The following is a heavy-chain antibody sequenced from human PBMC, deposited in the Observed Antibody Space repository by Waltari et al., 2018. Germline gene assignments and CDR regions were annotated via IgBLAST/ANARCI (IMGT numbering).Heavy chain of an antibody. J-gene: IGHJ4*02. D-gene: IGHD1-26*01. CDR3: ARCCRGGTTTAFDY. V-gene: IGHV1-18*01. Sequence: QVQLVQSGAEVKKPGASVKVSCKASDYTFNNYGLSWVRQAPGQGLEWMGWISADKVNKNYAARLQGRCTMTTDTSTSTAYMELRSLTSDDTAVYYYARCCRGGTTTAFDYWGQGTLVTVSS. CDR1: DYTFNNYG. CDR2: ISADKVNK.